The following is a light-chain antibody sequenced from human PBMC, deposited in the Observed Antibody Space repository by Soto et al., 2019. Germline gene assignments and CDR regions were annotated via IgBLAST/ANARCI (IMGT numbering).Light chain of an antibody. CDR3: QQYESYWGT. Sequence: DIQMTQSPSPLSGSVGDRVTITCRASQTISSWLAWYQQKPGKAPTLLIYKASTLKSGVSSRFSGSGSGTEFTLTISSLQSDDVATYYCQQYESYWGTLGQGTKVDIK. CDR1: QTISSW. V-gene: IGKV1-5*03. J-gene: IGKJ1*01. CDR2: KAS.